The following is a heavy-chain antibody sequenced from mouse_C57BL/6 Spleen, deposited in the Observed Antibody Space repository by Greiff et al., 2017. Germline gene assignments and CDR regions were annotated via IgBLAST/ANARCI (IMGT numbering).Heavy chain of an antibody. J-gene: IGHJ2*01. D-gene: IGHD4-1*01. Sequence: VQLQQPGAELVMPGASVKLSCKASGYTFTSYWMHWVKQRPGQGLEWIGEIDPSDSYTNYNQKFKGKSTLTVDKSSSTAYMQLSSLTSEDSAVYYCARLKPGTPYFDYWGQGTTLTVSS. CDR1: GYTFTSYW. CDR2: IDPSDSYT. CDR3: ARLKPGTPYFDY. V-gene: IGHV1-69*01.